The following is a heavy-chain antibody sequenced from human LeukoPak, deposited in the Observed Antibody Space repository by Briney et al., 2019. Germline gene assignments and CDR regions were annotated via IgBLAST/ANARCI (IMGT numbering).Heavy chain of an antibody. Sequence: GRYLRLYCAASGFTFSSYGMHWVRQAPGKGLEWVAVISYDGSNKYYADSVKGRFTISRDNSKNTLYLQMNSLRAEDTAVYYCAKDLTMVRGVPNYYYYGMDVWGQGTTVTVSS. CDR3: AKDLTMVRGVPNYYYYGMDV. CDR2: ISYDGSNK. D-gene: IGHD3-10*01. J-gene: IGHJ6*02. CDR1: GFTFSSYG. V-gene: IGHV3-30*18.